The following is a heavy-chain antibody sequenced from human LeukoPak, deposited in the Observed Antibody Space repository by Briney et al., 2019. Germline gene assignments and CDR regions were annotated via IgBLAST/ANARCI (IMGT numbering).Heavy chain of an antibody. CDR2: IYYSGST. J-gene: IGHJ3*02. CDR1: GGSINSYY. Sequence: SETLSLTCTVSGGSINSYYWSCIRQPPGKGLEWIGYIYYSGSTNYNPSLKSRVTISVDMSKNQFSLNLISVTAADTAVYYCARGLVGATYTDAFDIWGQGTMVTVSS. CDR3: ARGLVGATYTDAFDI. D-gene: IGHD1-26*01. V-gene: IGHV4-59*12.